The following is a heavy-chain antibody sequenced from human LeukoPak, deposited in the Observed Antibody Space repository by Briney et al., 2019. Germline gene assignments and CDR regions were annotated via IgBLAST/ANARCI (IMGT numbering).Heavy chain of an antibody. V-gene: IGHV4-34*01. CDR3: AEIAVAGGVSFDY. J-gene: IGHJ4*02. Sequence: SETLSLTCAVYGGSFSAYYWNFIRQPPGKGLEWIGEINDSGSANYNPSLEGRVTMSVDTSKNQFSLKLSSVTAADTAVYYCAEIAVAGGVSFDYWGQGILVTVSS. CDR1: GGSFSAYY. D-gene: IGHD6-19*01. CDR2: INDSGSA.